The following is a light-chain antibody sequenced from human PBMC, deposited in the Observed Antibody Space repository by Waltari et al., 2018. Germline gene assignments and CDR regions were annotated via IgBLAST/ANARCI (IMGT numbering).Light chain of an antibody. CDR1: SSDVAGYNY. J-gene: IGLJ2*01. CDR3: CSYAGSNNLV. V-gene: IGLV2-8*01. Sequence: QSALTQPPSASGSPGQSVTISCPGTSSDVAGYNYVSCYPQHPGKAPKVIIFEVSKRPSGVPDRFTGSKSGNTASLTVSGLQAEDEADYYCCSYAGSNNLVFGGGTKLTVL. CDR2: EVS.